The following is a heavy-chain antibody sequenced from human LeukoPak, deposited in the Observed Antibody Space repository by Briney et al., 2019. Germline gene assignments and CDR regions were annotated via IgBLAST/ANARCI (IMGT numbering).Heavy chain of an antibody. J-gene: IGHJ4*02. Sequence: ASVKVSCKASGYTFTTYSMHWVRQAPGQRLEWMGWINPNSGGTNYAQKFQGRVTMTRDTSISTAYMELSRLRSDDTAVYYCARAIWFGDYPYGYWGQGPLVTVSS. CDR1: GYTFTTYS. CDR3: ARAIWFGDYPYGY. CDR2: INPNSGGT. D-gene: IGHD3-10*01. V-gene: IGHV1-2*02.